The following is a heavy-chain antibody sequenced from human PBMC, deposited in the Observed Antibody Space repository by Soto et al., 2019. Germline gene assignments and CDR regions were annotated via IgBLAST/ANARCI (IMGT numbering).Heavy chain of an antibody. CDR1: GYTFTSYD. CDR2: MNPNSGNT. Sequence: GASVKVSCKASGYTFTSYDINWVRQATGQGLVWMGWMNPNSGNTGYAQKFQGRVTMTRNTSISTAYMELSSLRSEDTAVYYCARRGYSSSWYYYYYYGMDVWGQGTTVTVSS. D-gene: IGHD6-13*01. CDR3: ARRGYSSSWYYYYYYGMDV. V-gene: IGHV1-8*01. J-gene: IGHJ6*02.